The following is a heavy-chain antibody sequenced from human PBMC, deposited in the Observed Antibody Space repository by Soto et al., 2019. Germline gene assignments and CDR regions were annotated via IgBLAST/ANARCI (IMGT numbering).Heavy chain of an antibody. CDR1: GGSISSGGYF. D-gene: IGHD4-17*01. J-gene: IGHJ5*02. CDR2: IYYSGST. V-gene: IGHV4-31*03. CDR3: ARYYGDYKNWFDP. Sequence: SETLSLTCTVSGGSISSGGYFWTWIRQHPGKGLEWIGYIYYSGSTYYNPSLKSRVTISVDTSKNQFSLKLSSVTAADTAVYYCARYYGDYKNWFDPWGQGTLVTVSS.